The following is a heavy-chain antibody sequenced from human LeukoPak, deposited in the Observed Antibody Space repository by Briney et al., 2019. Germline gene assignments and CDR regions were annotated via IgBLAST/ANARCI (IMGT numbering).Heavy chain of an antibody. V-gene: IGHV6-1*01. CDR1: VDSVSNNSAA. J-gene: IGHJ4*02. CDR3: ARGRSWGESGFDY. D-gene: IGHD6-13*01. CDR2: TYYRSKWYN. Sequence: SQTLSLTCAISVDSVSNNSAAWNWLRQSPSRGLEWLGRTYYRSKWYNDYAVSVTSRITISPDTSKNQFSLQLKSVTPEDTAVYYCARGRSWGESGFDYWGQGTLVTVSS.